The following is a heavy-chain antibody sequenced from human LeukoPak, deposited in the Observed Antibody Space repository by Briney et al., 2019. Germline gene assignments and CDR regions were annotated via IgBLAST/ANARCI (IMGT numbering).Heavy chain of an antibody. J-gene: IGHJ4*02. CDR1: GGSISSYY. CDR2: IYYSGST. D-gene: IGHD3-10*01. CDR3: ARGYGSGSYPFDY. V-gene: IGHV4-59*01. Sequence: SETLSLTCTVSGGSISSYYWSWIRQPPGKGPEWIGYIYYSGSTNYNPSLKSRVTISVDTSKNQFSLKLSSVTAADTAVYYCARGYGSGSYPFDYWGQGTLVTVSS.